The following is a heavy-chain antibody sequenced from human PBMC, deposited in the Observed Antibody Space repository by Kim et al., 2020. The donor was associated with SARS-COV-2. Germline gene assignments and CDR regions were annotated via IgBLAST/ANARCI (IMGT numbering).Heavy chain of an antibody. D-gene: IGHD5-12*01. CDR1: GGTFSSYA. CDR3: ARDLAWLRLVGDYYYYYGMDV. CDR2: IIPIFGTA. J-gene: IGHJ6*02. Sequence: SVKVSCKASGGTFSSYAISWVRQAPGQGLEWMGGIIPIFGTANYAQKFQGRVTITADESTSTAYMELSSLRSEDTAVYYCARDLAWLRLVGDYYYYYGMDVWGQGTTVTVSS. V-gene: IGHV1-69*13.